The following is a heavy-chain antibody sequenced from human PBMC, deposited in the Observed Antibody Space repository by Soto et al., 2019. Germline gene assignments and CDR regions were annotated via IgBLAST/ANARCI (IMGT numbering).Heavy chain of an antibody. CDR3: ARGYCSSIGCSNYFDY. Sequence: ASVKVSCKASGYTFTGNYMHWVRQAPGQCLELMALINPSSGVTNYAQKFQVRVTMTWDTSISTAYMELSRLTSDDTAIYYCARGYCSSIGCSNYFDYRGKGTVVTVSS. V-gene: IGHV1-2*02. D-gene: IGHD2-2*01. CDR1: GYTFTGNY. CDR2: INPSSGVT. J-gene: IGHJ4*02.